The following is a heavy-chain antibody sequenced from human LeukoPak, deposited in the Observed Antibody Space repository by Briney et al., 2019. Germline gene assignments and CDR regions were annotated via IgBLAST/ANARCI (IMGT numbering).Heavy chain of an antibody. J-gene: IGHJ4*02. V-gene: IGHV1-69*13. CDR3: ARSRGIPEYYFDY. D-gene: IGHD2-21*01. CDR1: GGTFSSYA. CDR2: IIPIFGTA. Sequence: SVKVSCKASGGTFSSYAISWVRQAPGQGLEWMGGIIPIFGTANYAQKFQGRVTITADESTSTAYMELSSLRSEDTAVYYCARSRGIPEYYFDYWGQGTLVTASS.